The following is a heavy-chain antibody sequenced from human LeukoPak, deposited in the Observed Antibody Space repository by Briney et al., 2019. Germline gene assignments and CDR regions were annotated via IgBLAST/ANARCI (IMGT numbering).Heavy chain of an antibody. CDR3: ASHGAAATDY. CDR2: ISGSGGST. CDR1: GFTLSSYG. Sequence: PGRSLRLSCAASGFTLSSYGMSWVRQAPGKGLEWVSAISGSGGSTYYADSVKGRFTISRDNAKNSLYLQMNSLRAEDTAVYYCASHGAAATDYWGQGTLVTVSS. V-gene: IGHV3-23*01. D-gene: IGHD6-13*01. J-gene: IGHJ4*02.